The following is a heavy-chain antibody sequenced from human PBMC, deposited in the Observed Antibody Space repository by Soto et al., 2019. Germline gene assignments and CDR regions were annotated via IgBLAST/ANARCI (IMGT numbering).Heavy chain of an antibody. V-gene: IGHV1-69*12. D-gene: IGHD3-16*01. CDR2: IIPIFATA. J-gene: IGHJ6*02. CDR3: AQCLLGVNYYYGMDV. CDR1: GGTFSSYA. Sequence: QVQLVQSGAEVKKPGSSVKVSCKASGGTFSSYAINWVRQAPVQGLEWMGGIIPIFATADYAQKFQGRVTITADESTSTAYMELSSLSSEDTAVYYWAQCLLGVNYYYGMDVWGQGTTVTVSS.